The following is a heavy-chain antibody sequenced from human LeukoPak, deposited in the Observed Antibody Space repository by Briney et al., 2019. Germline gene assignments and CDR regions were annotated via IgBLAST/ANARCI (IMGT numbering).Heavy chain of an antibody. CDR3: ARHRLQTYYYGSGSYYRFDP. CDR1: GGSFSGYY. V-gene: IGHV4-34*01. D-gene: IGHD3-10*01. J-gene: IGHJ5*02. Sequence: SETLSLTCAVYGGSFSGYYWSWIRQPPGKGLEWIGKINHSGSTNYNPSLKSRVTISVDTSKNQFSLKLSSVTAADTAVYYCARHRLQTYYYGSGSYYRFDPWGQGTLVTVSS. CDR2: INHSGST.